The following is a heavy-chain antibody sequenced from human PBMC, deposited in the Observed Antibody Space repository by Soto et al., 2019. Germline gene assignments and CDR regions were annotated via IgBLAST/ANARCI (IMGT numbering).Heavy chain of an antibody. CDR2: IYSGGSR. D-gene: IGHD5-18*01. Sequence: GGSLRLSCAASGFTVSSNYMSWVRQAPGKGLEWVSVIYSGGSRYYADSVKGRFTISRDNSKNTLYLQMNSLRAEDTAVYYCARSRRDTAMFKPYQYYDYMDVWGKVSTVTVS. CDR3: ARSRRDTAMFKPYQYYDYMDV. CDR1: GFTVSSNY. J-gene: IGHJ6*03. V-gene: IGHV3-66*01.